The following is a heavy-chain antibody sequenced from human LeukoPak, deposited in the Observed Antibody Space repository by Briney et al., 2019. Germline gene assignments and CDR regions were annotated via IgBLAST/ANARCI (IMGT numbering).Heavy chain of an antibody. CDR3: ARHPANCGGDCYDY. V-gene: IGHV5-51*01. CDR1: GYSFTTYW. D-gene: IGHD2-21*01. Sequence: GESLKISCKGSGYSFTTYWIVWVRQMPGKGLEWMAIIYVADSDTRYSPSFQGQVTISADKSISTVYLQWSSLKASDTAMYYCARHPANCGGDCYDYWGQGTLVTVSS. J-gene: IGHJ4*02. CDR2: IYVADSDT.